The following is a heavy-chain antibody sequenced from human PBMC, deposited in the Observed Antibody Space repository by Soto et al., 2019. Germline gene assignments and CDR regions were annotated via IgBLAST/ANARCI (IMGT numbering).Heavy chain of an antibody. J-gene: IGHJ4*02. CDR3: ARVAFGGVIVTPFDY. D-gene: IGHD3-16*02. CDR1: GFTFSSYA. CDR2: ISYDGSNK. Sequence: WGSLRLSCAASGFTFSSYAMHWVRQAPGKGLEWVAVISYDGSNKYYADSVKGRFTISRDNSKNTLYLQMNSLRAEDTAVYYCARVAFGGVIVTPFDYWGQGTLVPVSS. V-gene: IGHV3-30-3*01.